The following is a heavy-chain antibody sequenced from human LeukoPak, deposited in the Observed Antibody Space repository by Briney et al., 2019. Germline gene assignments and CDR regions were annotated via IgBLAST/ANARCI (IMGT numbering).Heavy chain of an antibody. CDR1: GFTFSSYG. CDR2: ISYDGSNK. J-gene: IGHJ4*02. Sequence: GGSLRLSCAASGFTFSSYGMHWVRQAPGKGLEWVAVISYDGSNKYYADSVKRRFTISRDNSKNTLYLQMNSLRAEDTAVYYCARDGDVSYWGQGTLVTVSS. V-gene: IGHV3-30*03. D-gene: IGHD3-3*01. CDR3: ARDGDVSY.